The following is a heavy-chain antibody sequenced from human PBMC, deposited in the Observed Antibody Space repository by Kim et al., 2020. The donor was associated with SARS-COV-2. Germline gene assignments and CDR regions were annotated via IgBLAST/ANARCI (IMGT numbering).Heavy chain of an antibody. D-gene: IGHD3-10*01. J-gene: IGHJ2*01. CDR3: ASSADDWYFDL. V-gene: IGHV7-4-1*02. Sequence: TYAQGFTGRFVFSLDTSVSTAYLQISSVKAEDTAVYYCASSADDWYFDLWGRGTLVTVSS.